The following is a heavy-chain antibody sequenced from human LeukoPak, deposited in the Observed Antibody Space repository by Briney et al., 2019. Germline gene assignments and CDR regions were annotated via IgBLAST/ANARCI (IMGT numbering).Heavy chain of an antibody. CDR1: GASNRRCDYL. Sequence: SHTLSLPCTVSGASNRRCDYLWSWIRQPPGRGLERIGYFYYSGSPFYNPSPKRRLTMSVDTSKNQFYLQPNSMTAADTAVYYCARVVCTSTNCYAPSHLDYWGQGTLVTVSS. CDR3: ARVVCTSTNCYAPSHLDY. J-gene: IGHJ4*02. CDR2: FYYSGSP. V-gene: IGHV4-30-4*01. D-gene: IGHD2-2*01.